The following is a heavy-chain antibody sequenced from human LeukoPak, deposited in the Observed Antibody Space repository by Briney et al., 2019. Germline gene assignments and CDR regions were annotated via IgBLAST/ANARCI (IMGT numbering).Heavy chain of an antibody. J-gene: IGHJ4*02. CDR1: GFTFNSYA. D-gene: IGHD6-13*01. CDR2: ISGSGGAT. CDR3: AKDRTRAAAGTQIFY. Sequence: GGSLRLSCAASGFTFNSYALTWVRKAPGKGLEWVSSISGSGGATYYADSVKGRFTLSSHNSKNTLYLQRNSLRAEDTAVYYCAKDRTRAAAGTQIFYCGQGTLVTVSS. V-gene: IGHV3-23*01.